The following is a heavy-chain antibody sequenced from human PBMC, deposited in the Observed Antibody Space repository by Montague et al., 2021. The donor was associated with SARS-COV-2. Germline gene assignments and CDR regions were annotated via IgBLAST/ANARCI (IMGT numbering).Heavy chain of an antibody. CDR3: AREVSGFDYYYGMDV. V-gene: IGHV4-59*01. CDR2: IYYSGST. Sequence: SETLFLTCTVSGGSIGSYYWSWIRQPPGKGLEWIGYIYYSGSTNYNPSLKSRVTISVDTSKNQFSLKLSSVTAADTAVYYCAREVSGFDYYYGMDVWGQGATVTVSS. D-gene: IGHD3-3*01. J-gene: IGHJ6*02. CDR1: GGSIGSYY.